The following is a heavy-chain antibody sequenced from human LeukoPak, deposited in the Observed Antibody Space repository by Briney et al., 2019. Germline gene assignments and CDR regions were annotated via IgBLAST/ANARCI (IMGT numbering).Heavy chain of an antibody. CDR1: GGTFGSYA. CDR3: ARDRSSSVHYGMDV. J-gene: IGHJ6*02. V-gene: IGHV1-69*13. D-gene: IGHD6-13*01. Sequence: SVKVSCKASGGTFGSYAISWVRQAPGQGLEWMGGIVPIFGTANYAQKFQGRVTITADESTSTAYMELSSLRSEDTAVYYCARDRSSSVHYGMDVWGQGTTVTVSS. CDR2: IVPIFGTA.